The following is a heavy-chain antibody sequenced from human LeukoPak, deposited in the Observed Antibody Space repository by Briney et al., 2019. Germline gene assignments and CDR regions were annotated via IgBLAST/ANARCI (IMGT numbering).Heavy chain of an antibody. J-gene: IGHJ6*02. V-gene: IGHV3-33*01. D-gene: IGHD3-3*01. CDR3: TTERPNDFWSGISWYYYYGMDV. Sequence: PGGSLRLSYAASGFTFSSYGMHWVRQAPGKGLEWVAVIWYDGSNKYYADSVKGRFTISRDNSKNTLYLQMNSLRAEDTAVYYCTTERPNDFWSGISWYYYYGMDVWGQGTTVTVSS. CDR1: GFTFSSYG. CDR2: IWYDGSNK.